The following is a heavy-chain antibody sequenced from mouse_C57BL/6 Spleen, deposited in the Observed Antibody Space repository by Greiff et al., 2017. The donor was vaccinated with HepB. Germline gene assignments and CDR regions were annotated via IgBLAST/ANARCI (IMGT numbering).Heavy chain of an antibody. CDR1: GFTFSDYG. CDR2: ISSGSSTI. Sequence: EVHLVESGGGLVKPGESLKLSCAASGFTFSDYGMHWVRQAPEKGLEWVAYISSGSSTIYYADTVKGRSTISRDNAKNTLFLQMTSLRSEDTAMYYCARHSNYGFAYWGQGTRVTVSA. V-gene: IGHV5-17*01. J-gene: IGHJ3*01. D-gene: IGHD2-5*01. CDR3: ARHSNYGFAY.